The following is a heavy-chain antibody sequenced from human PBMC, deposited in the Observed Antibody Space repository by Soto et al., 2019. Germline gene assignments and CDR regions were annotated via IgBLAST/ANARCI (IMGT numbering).Heavy chain of an antibody. V-gene: IGHV5-51*01. D-gene: IGHD2-2*01. CDR1: GYSFTSYW. J-gene: IGHJ5*02. CDR2: IYPGDSDT. Sequence: GESLKISCNGSGYSFTSYWIGWVRQMPGKGLEWMGIIYPGDSDTRYSPSFQGQVTISADKSITTAYLQWSSLKASDTAMYYCARGYCTTTICDPWFDPWGQGTLVTVSS. CDR3: ARGYCTTTICDPWFDP.